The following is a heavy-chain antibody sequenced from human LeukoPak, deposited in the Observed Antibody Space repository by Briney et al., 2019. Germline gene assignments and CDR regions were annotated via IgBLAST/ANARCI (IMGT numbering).Heavy chain of an antibody. V-gene: IGHV1-69*05. CDR3: ASYMVRGVLNWFDP. CDR1: GGTFSSYA. Sequence: SVKVSCKASGGTFSSYAISWVRQAPGQGLEWMGGIIPIFGTANYAQKFQGRVTITTDESTSTAYMELSSLRSEDTAVYYCASYMVRGVLNWFDPWGQGTLVTVSS. J-gene: IGHJ5*02. D-gene: IGHD3-10*01. CDR2: IIPIFGTA.